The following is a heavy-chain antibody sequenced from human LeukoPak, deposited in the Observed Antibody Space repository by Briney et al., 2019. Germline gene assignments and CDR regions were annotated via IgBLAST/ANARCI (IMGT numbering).Heavy chain of an antibody. CDR2: IYHSGST. CDR1: GGSISSGGYS. Sequence: SETLSLTCAVSGGSISSGGYSWSWIRQPPGKGLEWIGYIYHSGSTYYNPSLKSRVTISVDTSKNQFSLKLTSVTAADTALYYCTRSGLTGMRQYPRAAYYYYGMDVWGQGTAVTVSS. D-gene: IGHD6-13*01. J-gene: IGHJ6*02. V-gene: IGHV4-30-2*01. CDR3: TRSGLTGMRQYPRAAYYYYGMDV.